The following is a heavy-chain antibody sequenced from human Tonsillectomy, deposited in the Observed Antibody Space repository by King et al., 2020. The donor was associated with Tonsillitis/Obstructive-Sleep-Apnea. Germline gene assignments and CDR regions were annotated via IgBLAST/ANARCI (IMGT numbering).Heavy chain of an antibody. V-gene: IGHV1-2*02. Sequence: VQLVESGAEVKKPGASVKVSCKPSGYTFTGYYINWVRQAPGQGLEWLGWINPNSGDTKYAQNFQGRVTMTRDTSISTVYMELSRLRSDDTAVYYFARPVADTEGYWYFDLWGRGTLVTVFS. CDR3: ARPVADTEGYWYFDL. J-gene: IGHJ2*01. D-gene: IGHD6-19*01. CDR2: INPNSGDT. CDR1: GYTFTGYY.